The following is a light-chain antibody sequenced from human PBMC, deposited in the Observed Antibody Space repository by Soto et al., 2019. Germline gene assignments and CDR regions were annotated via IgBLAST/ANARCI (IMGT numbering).Light chain of an antibody. CDR3: SSYTTTTAWV. CDR2: EVS. Sequence: QSALTQPASVSASPGQSITISCTGTSSDVGGSNFVSWFQQHPGKAPKLIIYEVSNRPSGVSDRFSGSKSGNTASLTISGLQAEDEADYHCSSYTTTTAWVFGGGTKLTVL. CDR1: SSDVGGSNF. V-gene: IGLV2-14*01. J-gene: IGLJ3*02.